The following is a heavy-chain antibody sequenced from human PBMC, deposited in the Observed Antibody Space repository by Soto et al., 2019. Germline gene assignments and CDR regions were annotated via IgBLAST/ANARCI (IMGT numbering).Heavy chain of an antibody. CDR1: GGSISSSSYY. CDR2: IYYSGST. D-gene: IGHD5-18*01. V-gene: IGHV4-39*01. CDR3: ARLSRGYSYVGTLEY. Sequence: QLQLQESGPGLVKPSETLSLTCTVSGGSISSSSYYWGWIRQPPGKGLEWIGSIYYSGSTYYNPSLKSRVTIYVDTSKNQFSLKLSSVTAADTAVYYCARLSRGYSYVGTLEYWGQGTLVTVSS. J-gene: IGHJ4*02.